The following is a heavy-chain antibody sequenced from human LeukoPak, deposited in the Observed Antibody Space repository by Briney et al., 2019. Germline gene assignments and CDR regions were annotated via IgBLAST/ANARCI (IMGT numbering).Heavy chain of an antibody. V-gene: IGHV3-48*01. CDR2: ISSSGSTI. CDR3: ARVGTTVVRPLVTDDY. CDR1: GFTFSTYS. D-gene: IGHD4-23*01. Sequence: GGSLRLSCAASGFTFSTYSMNWVRQAPGKGLEWVSYISSSGSTIYYADSVKGRFSVSRDNSKNTLYLQMNSLRAEDTAVYYCARVGTTVVRPLVTDDYWGQGTLVTVSS. J-gene: IGHJ4*02.